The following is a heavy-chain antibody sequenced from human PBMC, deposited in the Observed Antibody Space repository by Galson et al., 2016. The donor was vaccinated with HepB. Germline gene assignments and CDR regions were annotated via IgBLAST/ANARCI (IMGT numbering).Heavy chain of an antibody. V-gene: IGHV3-33*01. D-gene: IGHD3-10*01. CDR1: GFTFSSYG. CDR3: ARDLSDGSNWFDP. J-gene: IGHJ5*02. Sequence: SLRLSCAGSGFTFSSYGMHWVRQAPGEGLEWVAAIQFDGSKKYSGDSVKGRFTISRDDTKNTLYLQMSSLRAEDTAIYFCARDLSDGSNWFDPRGQGTLVTVSS. CDR2: IQFDGSKK.